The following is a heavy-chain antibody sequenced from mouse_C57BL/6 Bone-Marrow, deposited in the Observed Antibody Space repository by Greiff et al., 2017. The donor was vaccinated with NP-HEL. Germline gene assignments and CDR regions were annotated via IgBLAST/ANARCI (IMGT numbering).Heavy chain of an antibody. CDR3: AFLWLRRDYFDY. CDR1: GFNITNTY. Sequence: VHVKQSVSALLRPGASVKLSCTASGFNITNTYLHWVKQRPEPCLAWLFSLSPANGNTKYAPKFQGKATITADTSSNTAYLQLSSLTSEDTAIYYCAFLWLRRDYFDYWGQGTTLTVSS. V-gene: IGHV14-3*01. D-gene: IGHD2-2*01. J-gene: IGHJ2*01. CDR2: LSPANGNT.